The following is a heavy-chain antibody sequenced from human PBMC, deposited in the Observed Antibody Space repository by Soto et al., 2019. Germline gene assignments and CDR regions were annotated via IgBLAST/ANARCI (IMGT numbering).Heavy chain of an antibody. CDR2: INAGNGNT. CDR1: GYTFTSYA. J-gene: IGHJ6*02. CDR3: ARSGIVGATTVYYGMDV. D-gene: IGHD1-26*01. V-gene: IGHV1-3*01. Sequence: GASVKVSCKASGYTFTSYAMHWVRQAPGQKLEWMGWINAGNGNTKYSQKFQGRVTITRDTSASTAYMELSSLRSEVTAVYYCARSGIVGATTVYYGMDVWGQGTTVTVSS.